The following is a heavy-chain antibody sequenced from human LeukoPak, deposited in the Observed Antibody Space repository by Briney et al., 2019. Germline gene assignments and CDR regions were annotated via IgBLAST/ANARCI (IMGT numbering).Heavy chain of an antibody. CDR1: GGTFSSYA. Sequence: SVTVSCTASGGTFSSYAISWVRQAPGQGLEWMGGIIPIFGTANYAQKFQGRVTITADESTSTAYMELSSLRSEDTAVYYCARVIQLPNEYFQHWGQGTLVTVTS. CDR2: IIPIFGTA. V-gene: IGHV1-69*13. J-gene: IGHJ1*01. D-gene: IGHD2-2*01. CDR3: ARVIQLPNEYFQH.